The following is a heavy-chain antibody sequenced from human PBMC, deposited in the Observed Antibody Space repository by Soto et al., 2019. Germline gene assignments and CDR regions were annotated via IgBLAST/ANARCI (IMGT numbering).Heavy chain of an antibody. V-gene: IGHV3-23*01. D-gene: IGHD6-6*01. CDR2: ISGSGGST. Sequence: PXGSLIISCAASVFTFSSYSMSWVRQAPGKGLEWVSAISGSGGSTYYADSVKGRFTISRVNSKNTLYLQMNSLRAEDTAVYYCAKAPSSSSGWGQGTLVTVSS. J-gene: IGHJ4*02. CDR1: VFTFSSYS. CDR3: AKAPSSSSG.